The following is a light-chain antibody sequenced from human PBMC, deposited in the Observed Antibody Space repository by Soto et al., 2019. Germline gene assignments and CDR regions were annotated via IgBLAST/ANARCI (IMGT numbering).Light chain of an antibody. CDR2: GAS. V-gene: IGKV3-20*01. CDR1: QSLGSSY. CDR3: QQYGTSPFT. J-gene: IGKJ3*01. Sequence: EIVLTQSPGTLSLSPGERATLSCRASQSLGSSYLAWYQQKPGQAPRLLIYGASSRATGIPDRFSGSGSGTDFTLTISRLESEDFAVYYCQQYGTSPFTFGPGTKVDIK.